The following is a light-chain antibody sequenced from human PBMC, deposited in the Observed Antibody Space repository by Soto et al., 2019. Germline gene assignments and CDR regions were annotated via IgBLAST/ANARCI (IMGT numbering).Light chain of an antibody. V-gene: IGLV2-14*01. CDR2: DVT. J-gene: IGLJ1*01. CDR3: SSHTVRTNGV. CDR1: SSDVGSDDY. Sequence: QSAPTQPASVSGSPGQSMTIPCTGTSSDVGSDDYVSWYQQYPGKAPKLIIYDVTNRPSGVSNRFSGSKSGNTASLTISGLQAEDEADYYCSSHTVRTNGVFGTGTKLTVL.